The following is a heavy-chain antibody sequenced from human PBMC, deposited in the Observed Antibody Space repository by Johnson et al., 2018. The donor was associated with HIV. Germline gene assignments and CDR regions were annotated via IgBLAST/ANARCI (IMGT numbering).Heavy chain of an antibody. CDR1: GFTFSSYW. Sequence: QMLLVESGGGVVQPGRSLRLSCAASGFTFSSYWMSWVRQAPGKGLEWVALIWYDGSNKYYADSVKGRFTISRDNSKNTLYVQMNSLRVEDTAVYYCARDALQQLVPRGAFNLWGQGTMVTVSS. CDR2: IWYDGSNK. V-gene: IGHV3-33*08. CDR3: ARDALQQLVPRGAFNL. J-gene: IGHJ3*01. D-gene: IGHD6-13*01.